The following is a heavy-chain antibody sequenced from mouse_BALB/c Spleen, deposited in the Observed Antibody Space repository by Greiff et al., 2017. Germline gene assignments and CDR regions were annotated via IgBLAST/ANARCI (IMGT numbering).Heavy chain of an antibody. CDR3: ARRGDGYSYAMDY. D-gene: IGHD2-3*01. CDR1: GFTFSSYT. V-gene: IGHV5-12-2*01. Sequence: DVMLVESGGGLVQPGGSLKLSCAASGFTFSSYTMSWVRQTPEKRLEWVAYISNGGGSTYYPDTVKGRFTISRDNAKNTLYLQMSSLKSEDTAMYYCARRGDGYSYAMDYWGQGTSVTVSS. J-gene: IGHJ4*01. CDR2: ISNGGGST.